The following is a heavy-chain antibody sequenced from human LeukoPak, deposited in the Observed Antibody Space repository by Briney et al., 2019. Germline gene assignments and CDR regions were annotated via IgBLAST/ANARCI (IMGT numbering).Heavy chain of an antibody. CDR3: ARGPRNDP. Sequence: ASVKVSCKSSGYPFTTYEINWVRQAAGQGLEWMGWVHPDTGYADYAQKFQGRVTMTSDTSISTAYMELSSLRSDDTAVYFCARGPRNDPWGQGTLVTVSS. J-gene: IGHJ5*02. CDR1: GYPFTTYE. D-gene: IGHD1-14*01. V-gene: IGHV1-8*01. CDR2: VHPDTGYA.